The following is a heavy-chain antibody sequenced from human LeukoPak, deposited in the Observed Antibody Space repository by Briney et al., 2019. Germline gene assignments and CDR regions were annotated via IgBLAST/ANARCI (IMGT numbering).Heavy chain of an antibody. CDR2: INHSGST. CDR3: ARGSKPYGSGSYWGFDP. J-gene: IGHJ5*02. Sequence: SETLSLSCTVSGASISSYYWSWIRQPPGKGLEWIGEINHSGSTNYNPSLKSRVTISVDTSKNQFSLKLSSVTAADTAVYYCARGSKPYGSGSYWGFDPWGQGTLVTVSS. V-gene: IGHV4-34*01. D-gene: IGHD3-10*01. CDR1: GASISSYY.